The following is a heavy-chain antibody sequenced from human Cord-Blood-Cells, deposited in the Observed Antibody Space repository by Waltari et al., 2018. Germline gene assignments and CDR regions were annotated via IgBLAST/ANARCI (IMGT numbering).Heavy chain of an antibody. Sequence: EVQLVETGGGLIQPGGYLRLSCAASGFTVSSNYMCWVRQAPGKGLEWVSVIYSGGSTYYADSVKGRFTISRDNSKNTLYLQMNSLRAEDTAVYYCASRITYGDAFDIWGQGTMVTVSS. V-gene: IGHV3-53*02. CDR1: GFTVSSNY. CDR2: IYSGGST. J-gene: IGHJ3*02. CDR3: ASRITYGDAFDI. D-gene: IGHD3-10*01.